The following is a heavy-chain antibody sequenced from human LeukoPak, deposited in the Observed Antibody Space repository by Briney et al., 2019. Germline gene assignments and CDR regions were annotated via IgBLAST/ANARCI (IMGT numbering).Heavy chain of an antibody. CDR1: GFTFSSYS. Sequence: GGSLRLSCAASGFTFSSYSMNWVRQAPGKGLEWVSSISSSSRYIYYADSVKGRFTLSRDNARNSLYLQMNTLRAEDTAVYSCARVADGVSSNSRGWFDPWGQGTLVTVSS. V-gene: IGHV3-21*01. CDR3: ARVADGVSSNSRGWFDP. CDR2: ISSSSRYI. D-gene: IGHD2-15*01. J-gene: IGHJ5*02.